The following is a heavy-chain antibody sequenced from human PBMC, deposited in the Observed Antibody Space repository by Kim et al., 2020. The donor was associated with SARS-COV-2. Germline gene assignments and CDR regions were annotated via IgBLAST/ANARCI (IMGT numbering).Heavy chain of an antibody. CDR2: VYNSGST. Sequence: SETLSLTCTVSGGSISSRTSYWGWIRQPPGKGLEWIGSVYNSGSTYYNPSLKSRVTISVDTSKNHFSLKLTSVTAADTAMYYCARQPWGSDCFDIWGQGTMVTVSS. D-gene: IGHD7-27*01. J-gene: IGHJ3*02. V-gene: IGHV4-39*01. CDR1: GGSISSRTSY. CDR3: ARQPWGSDCFDI.